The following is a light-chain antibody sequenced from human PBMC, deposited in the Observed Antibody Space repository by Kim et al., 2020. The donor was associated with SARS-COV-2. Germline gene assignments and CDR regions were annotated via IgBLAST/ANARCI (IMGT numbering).Light chain of an antibody. V-gene: IGKV1-5*03. CDR3: QQYKSYPWT. Sequence: SASIGDRFTITCRASRNIATWVAWYQQKPGEAPRLLIYKASNLKSGVPSRFSGSGSGTEFTLTTDSLQADGLATYYCQQYKSYPWTFGQGTKLEI. CDR1: RNIATW. J-gene: IGKJ1*01. CDR2: KAS.